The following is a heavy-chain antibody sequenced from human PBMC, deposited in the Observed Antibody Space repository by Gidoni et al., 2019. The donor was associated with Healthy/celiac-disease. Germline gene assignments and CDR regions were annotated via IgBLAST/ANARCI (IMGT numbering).Heavy chain of an antibody. J-gene: IGHJ4*02. CDR3: AHNKANYDFWSGYRVGNHFDY. Sequence: QITLKESGPTLVKPTQTLTLTCTFSGFSLSTCGVGVGWIRQPPGKALEWLALIYWNDDKRYSPSLKSRLTITKDTSKNQVVLTMTNMDPVDTATYYCAHNKANYDFWSGYRVGNHFDYWGQGTLVTVSS. CDR1: GFSLSTCGVG. V-gene: IGHV2-5*01. CDR2: IYWNDDK. D-gene: IGHD3-3*01.